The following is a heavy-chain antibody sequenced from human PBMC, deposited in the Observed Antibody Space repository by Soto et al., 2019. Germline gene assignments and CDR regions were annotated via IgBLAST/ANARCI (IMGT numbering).Heavy chain of an antibody. J-gene: IGHJ3*02. CDR2: INPSGGST. CDR3: ARAYYDILTGSSDAFDI. Sequence: GASVKVSCTASGYTFTSYYMHWVRQAPGQGLEWMGIINPSGGSTSYAQKFQGRVTMTRDTSTSTVYMELSSLRSEDTAVYYCARAYYDILTGSSDAFDIWGQGTMVTVSS. CDR1: GYTFTSYY. D-gene: IGHD3-9*01. V-gene: IGHV1-46*01.